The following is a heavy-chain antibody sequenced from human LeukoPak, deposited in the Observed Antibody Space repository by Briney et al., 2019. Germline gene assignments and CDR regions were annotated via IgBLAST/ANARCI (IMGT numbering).Heavy chain of an antibody. CDR3: ARVRVEMGSLDI. D-gene: IGHD5-24*01. Sequence: ASVNVSCKASGYTFTSYYMHWVRQAPGQGLEWMGIINPSGGSTSYAQKFQGRVTMTRDISTSTVYMELRSLRSEDTAVYYCARVRVEMGSLDIWGQGTMVTVSS. J-gene: IGHJ3*02. CDR2: INPSGGST. CDR1: GYTFTSYY. V-gene: IGHV1-46*01.